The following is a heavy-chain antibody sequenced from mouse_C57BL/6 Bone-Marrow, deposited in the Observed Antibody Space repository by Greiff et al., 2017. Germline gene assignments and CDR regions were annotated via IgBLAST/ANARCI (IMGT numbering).Heavy chain of an antibody. CDR3: ASELRFYWYFDV. Sequence: VQLKESGPGLVKPSQSLSLTCSVTGYSITSGYYWNWIRQFPGNKLEWMGYISYDGSNNYNPSLKNRISNTRDTSKNQFFLKLNSVTTEDTATYYCASELRFYWYFDVWGTGTTVTVSS. CDR2: ISYDGSN. CDR1: GYSITSGYY. D-gene: IGHD1-1*01. V-gene: IGHV3-6*01. J-gene: IGHJ1*03.